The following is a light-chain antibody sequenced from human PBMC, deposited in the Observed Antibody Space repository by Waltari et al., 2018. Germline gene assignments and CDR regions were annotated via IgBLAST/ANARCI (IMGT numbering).Light chain of an antibody. CDR3: SSYTSSSTLNV. V-gene: IGLV2-14*01. CDR1: SSDVGGYNY. Sequence: QSALTQPASVSGSPGQSLTISCTGTSSDVGGYNYVSWYQQYPGKAPKLMIYEVSNRPSGVSNRFSGSKSGNTASLTISGLQAEDEADYYCSSYTSSSTLNVFGTGTTVTVL. J-gene: IGLJ1*01. CDR2: EVS.